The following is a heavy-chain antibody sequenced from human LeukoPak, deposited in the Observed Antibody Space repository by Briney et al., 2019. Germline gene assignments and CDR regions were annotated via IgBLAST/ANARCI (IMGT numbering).Heavy chain of an antibody. CDR1: GGTFSSYA. D-gene: IGHD3-22*01. J-gene: IGHJ4*02. V-gene: IGHV1-69*05. CDR2: IIPIFGTA. Sequence: SVKVSCKASGGTFSSYAISWVRQAPGQGLEWMGGIIPIFGTANYAQKLQGRVTMTTDTSTSTAYMELRSLRSDDTAVYYCARDSYSSGYISASDYWGQGTLVTVSS. CDR3: ARDSYSSGYISASDY.